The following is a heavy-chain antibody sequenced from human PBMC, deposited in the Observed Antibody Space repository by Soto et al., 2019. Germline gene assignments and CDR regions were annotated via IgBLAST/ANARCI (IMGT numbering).Heavy chain of an antibody. CDR2: INAGNGDT. Sequence: ASVKVSCKASGYTFTTYAFHRVRQAPGQRLEWMGWINAGNGDTKYSQNFQGRVTITRDKSASTAYMELSSLRFEDTAVYYCARDLGVVVIDYWGQGTLVTVSS. D-gene: IGHD3-22*01. J-gene: IGHJ4*02. CDR1: GYTFTTYA. CDR3: ARDLGVVVIDY. V-gene: IGHV1-3*01.